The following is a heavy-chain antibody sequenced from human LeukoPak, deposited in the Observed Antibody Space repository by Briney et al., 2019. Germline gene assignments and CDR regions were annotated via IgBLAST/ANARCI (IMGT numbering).Heavy chain of an antibody. D-gene: IGHD3-3*01. Sequence: PGGSLRLSCAASGFTFSSYGMHWVRQAPGKGLEWVAVIWYDGSNKYYADSVKGRFTISRDNSKNTLYLQMNSLRAEDTAVYYCAKDSYTGYDFWSGYYTGYFDYWGQGTLVTVSS. V-gene: IGHV3-33*06. CDR1: GFTFSSYG. CDR3: AKDSYTGYDFWSGYYTGYFDY. J-gene: IGHJ4*02. CDR2: IWYDGSNK.